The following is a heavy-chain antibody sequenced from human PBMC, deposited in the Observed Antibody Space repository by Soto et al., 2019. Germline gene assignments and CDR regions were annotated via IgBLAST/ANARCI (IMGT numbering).Heavy chain of an antibody. CDR1: GFTFSSYS. V-gene: IGHV3-23*01. Sequence: GGSLRLSCAASGFTFSSYSMNWVRQAPGKGLEWVSTISGSTGNTYYADSVKGRFTISRDTSNNTLYLQMNRLRAEDTAVYYCAKDLGELLVDYFDYWGQGTLVTVSS. CDR2: ISGSTGNT. J-gene: IGHJ4*02. D-gene: IGHD3-10*01. CDR3: AKDLGELLVDYFDY.